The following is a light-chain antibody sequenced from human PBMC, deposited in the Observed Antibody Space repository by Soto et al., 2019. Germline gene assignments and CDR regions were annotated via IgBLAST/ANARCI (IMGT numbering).Light chain of an antibody. Sequence: DIQMTQSPSTLSASVGDRVTITCRASQSISSWLAWYQQKPGKAPKLLIYKASTLQSGVPSRFSGSGSGTEFTLTINSLQPEDFATYYCQQLSYYPRTFGQGTKLEIK. V-gene: IGKV1-5*03. CDR2: KAS. CDR1: QSISSW. CDR3: QQLSYYPRT. J-gene: IGKJ2*01.